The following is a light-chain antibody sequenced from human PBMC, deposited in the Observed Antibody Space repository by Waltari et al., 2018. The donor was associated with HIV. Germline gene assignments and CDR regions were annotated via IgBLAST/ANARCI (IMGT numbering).Light chain of an antibody. CDR3: QTWDTGVL. Sequence: QLVLTQSPSASASLGASVKPTCTLSSGHSSYAIAWHQQQPEKGPRYLMKLNSDGSHSKGDGIPDRFSGSSSGAERYLTIASLQSEDDADYYCQTWDTGVLFGGGTKLTVL. J-gene: IGLJ2*01. V-gene: IGLV4-69*01. CDR1: SGHSSYA. CDR2: LNSDGSH.